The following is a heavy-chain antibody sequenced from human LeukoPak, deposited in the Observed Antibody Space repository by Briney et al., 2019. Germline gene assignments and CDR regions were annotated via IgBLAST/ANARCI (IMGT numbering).Heavy chain of an antibody. CDR3: ARHGDYHYNS. Sequence: GGSLRLFCAASGFTFSNYWMTWVRQAPGKGLEWVANIKVDESEKYYVDSVRGRFTISRDNAKNSLYLQMNSLRAEDTAVYYCARHGDYHYNSWGQGTLVTVSS. CDR2: IKVDESEK. J-gene: IGHJ4*02. CDR1: GFTFSNYW. V-gene: IGHV3-7*05. D-gene: IGHD4-17*01.